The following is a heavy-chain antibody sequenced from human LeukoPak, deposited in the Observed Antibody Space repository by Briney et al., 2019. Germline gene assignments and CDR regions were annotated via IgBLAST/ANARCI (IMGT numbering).Heavy chain of an antibody. D-gene: IGHD3-3*01. V-gene: IGHV3-11*01. CDR2: ISSSGSTI. CDR3: ARVRGYDFWSGYFDY. J-gene: IGHJ4*02. CDR1: GFTFSDYY. Sequence: GGSLRLSCAASGFTFSDYYMSWIRQGPGEGLEWVSYISSSGSTIYYADSVKGRFTISRDNAKNSLYLQMNSLRAEDTAVYYCARVRGYDFWSGYFDYWGQGTLVTVSS.